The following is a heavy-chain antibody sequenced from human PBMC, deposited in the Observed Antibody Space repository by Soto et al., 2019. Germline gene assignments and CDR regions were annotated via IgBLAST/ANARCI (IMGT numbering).Heavy chain of an antibody. CDR3: ARVYYYDSSGYYRRSFDC. CDR2: IYYSGST. Sequence: PSETLSLTCTVSGGSIISCDYYWSLIRQPPGKGLEWIGYIYYSGSTYYNPSLKSRVTISVDTSKNQFSLKLSSVTAADTAVYYCARVYYYDSSGYYRRSFDCWGQGTLVTVSS. V-gene: IGHV4-30-4*01. CDR1: GGSIISCDYY. D-gene: IGHD3-22*01. J-gene: IGHJ4*02.